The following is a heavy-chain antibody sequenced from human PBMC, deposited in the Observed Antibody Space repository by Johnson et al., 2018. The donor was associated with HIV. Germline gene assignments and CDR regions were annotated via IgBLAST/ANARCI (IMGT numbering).Heavy chain of an antibody. D-gene: IGHD5-24*01. J-gene: IGHJ3*02. CDR3: AKDTRVSRDGYNSVYAFDI. CDR1: GFIFSSYG. Sequence: QVQLVESGGGVVQPGKSLRLSCAASGFIFSSYGMHWVRQGPGKGLEWVAVISGDGNNKYYAESVKGRFTISRDNSKNMLYLEMKSLRAEDTAVYYCAKDTRVSRDGYNSVYAFDIWGQGTMGTVSS. V-gene: IGHV3-30*18. CDR2: ISGDGNNK.